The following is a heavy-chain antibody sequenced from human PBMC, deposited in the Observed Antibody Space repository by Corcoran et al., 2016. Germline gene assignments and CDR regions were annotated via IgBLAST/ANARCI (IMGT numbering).Heavy chain of an antibody. J-gene: IGHJ4*02. V-gene: IGHV3-15*01. D-gene: IGHD2-2*01. CDR1: GFTFSNAW. CDR3: TTDSIGVVPAEGGSYFDY. CDR2: IKSKTDGGTT. Sequence: EVQLVESGGGLVKPGGSLRLSCAASGFTFSNAWMSWVRQAPGKGLEWVGRIKSKTDGGTTDYAAPVKGRFTISRDDSKNTLYLQMNSLKTEDTAVYYCTTDSIGVVPAEGGSYFDYWGQGTLVTVSS.